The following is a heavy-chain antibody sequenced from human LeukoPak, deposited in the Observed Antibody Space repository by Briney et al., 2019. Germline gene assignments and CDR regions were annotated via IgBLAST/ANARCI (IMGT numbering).Heavy chain of an antibody. D-gene: IGHD3-9*01. J-gene: IGHJ3*02. CDR3: ATHYDILTGYFAFDI. Sequence: ASVKVSCKASGYTFTSYGISWVRQAPGQGLEWIGWISAYNGNTNYAQKLQGRVTMTTDTSTSTAYMELRSLRSDDTAVYYCATHYDILTGYFAFDIWGQGTMVTVSS. CDR1: GYTFTSYG. CDR2: ISAYNGNT. V-gene: IGHV1-18*01.